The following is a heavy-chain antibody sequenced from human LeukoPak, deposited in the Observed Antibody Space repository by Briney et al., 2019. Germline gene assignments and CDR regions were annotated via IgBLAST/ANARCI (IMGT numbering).Heavy chain of an antibody. CDR3: AKVDYYDSSGQYYFDY. V-gene: IGHV3-30*02. CDR1: GFTFSSYG. D-gene: IGHD3-22*01. CDR2: IRYDGSNK. J-gene: IGHJ4*02. Sequence: GGSLRLSCAASGFTFSSYGMHWVRQAPGKGLEWVAFIRYDGSNKYYADSVKGRFTISRDNSKSTLYLQMNSLRAEDTAVYYCAKVDYYDSSGQYYFDYWGQGTLVTVSS.